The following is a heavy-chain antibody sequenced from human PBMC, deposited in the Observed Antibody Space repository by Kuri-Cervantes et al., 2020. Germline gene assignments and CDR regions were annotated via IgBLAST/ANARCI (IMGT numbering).Heavy chain of an antibody. D-gene: IGHD5-12*01. Sequence: SETLSLTCTVSGGSISSYYWSWIRQPPGKGLEWIGYIYYSGSTNYNPSLKSRVTISVDTSKNQFSLKLSSVTAADTAVYYCARSGGSEYGGYPLYYGMDVWGQGTTVTVSS. CDR1: GGSISSYY. CDR2: IYYSGST. CDR3: ARSGGSEYGGYPLYYGMDV. V-gene: IGHV4-59*08. J-gene: IGHJ6*02.